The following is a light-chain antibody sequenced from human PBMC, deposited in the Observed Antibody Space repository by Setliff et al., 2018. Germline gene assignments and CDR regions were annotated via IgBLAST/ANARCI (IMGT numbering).Light chain of an antibody. CDR2: DVT. CDR1: SSDVGVFNY. Sequence: QSALTQPASVSGSPGQSITISCTGTSSDVGVFNYVSWYQQHPGKAPKLMIYDVTSRPSGVSNRFSGSKSGNTASLTISGLQVEDEADYYCSAYKSDSTYVFGTGTKVTVL. V-gene: IGLV2-14*03. J-gene: IGLJ1*01. CDR3: SAYKSDSTYV.